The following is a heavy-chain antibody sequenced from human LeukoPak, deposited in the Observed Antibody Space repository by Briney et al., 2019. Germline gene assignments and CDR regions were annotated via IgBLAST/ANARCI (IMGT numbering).Heavy chain of an antibody. Sequence: SETLSLTCTVSGDSISSYYWYWFRQPPGKELEWIACIYYSGITHYNPSLKSRVTISLDTSKNQFSLRLSSVIAADTAVYYCAREGIVRTYDQWGQGTLVTVSS. CDR2: IYYSGIT. CDR3: AREGIVRTYDQ. J-gene: IGHJ4*02. D-gene: IGHD2/OR15-2a*01. V-gene: IGHV4-59*12. CDR1: GDSISSYY.